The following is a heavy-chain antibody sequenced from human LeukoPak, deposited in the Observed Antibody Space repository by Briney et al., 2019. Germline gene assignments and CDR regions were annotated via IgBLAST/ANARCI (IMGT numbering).Heavy chain of an antibody. CDR3: ARALEGARDYSEYLFDQ. V-gene: IGHV4-39*07. CDR2: IYYSGST. J-gene: IGHJ4*02. Sequence: PGGSLRLSCAVSGFSLSDHYMDWVRQAPGKGLEWIGSIYYSGSTYYNPSLKSRVTISVDTSKNQFFLRLSSVTAADTAVYYCARALEGARDYSEYLFDQWGQGTLVTVSS. D-gene: IGHD4/OR15-4a*01. CDR1: GFSLSDHY.